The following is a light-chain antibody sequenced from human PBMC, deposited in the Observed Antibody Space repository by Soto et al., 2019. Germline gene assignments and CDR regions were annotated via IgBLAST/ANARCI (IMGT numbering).Light chain of an antibody. J-gene: IGKJ2*01. CDR2: GAS. V-gene: IGKV3-20*01. CDR3: QHYGSSPYT. Sequence: EIVLTQSPGTLSLSPGERATLSCRASQSVSSSYLAWYQQKPGQAPRLLIYGASSRATGIPDKFSGSGSGTDFTLTISRLEPEDFAVYYCQHYGSSPYTFGQG. CDR1: QSVSSSY.